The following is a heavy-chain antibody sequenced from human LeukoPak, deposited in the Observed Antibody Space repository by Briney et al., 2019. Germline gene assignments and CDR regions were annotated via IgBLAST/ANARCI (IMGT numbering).Heavy chain of an antibody. Sequence: SETLSLTCAVSGGSISSTNWWNWVRQPPGKGLEWIGEIYHTGSANYNPSLKSRVTISVDKSKNQFSLKLNSVTAADTAVYYCVRGDVVVAPAADAFDIWGQGTMVTVSS. J-gene: IGHJ3*02. CDR1: GGSISSTNW. CDR2: IYHTGSA. CDR3: VRGDVVVAPAADAFDI. V-gene: IGHV4-4*02. D-gene: IGHD2-2*01.